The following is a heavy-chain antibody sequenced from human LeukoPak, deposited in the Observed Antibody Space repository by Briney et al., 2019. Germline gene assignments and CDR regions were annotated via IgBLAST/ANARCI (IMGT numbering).Heavy chain of an antibody. CDR1: GYTLTELS. Sequence: ASVKASCKVSGYTLTELSMHWVRQARGKRLEWMGGFDPEDGETIYAQKFQGRVTMTEDTSTDTTYMELNGLRSEDTAVYCCATRGPAGYFDYWGQGTLVTVSS. D-gene: IGHD6-19*01. CDR3: ATRGPAGYFDY. V-gene: IGHV1-24*01. CDR2: FDPEDGET. J-gene: IGHJ4*02.